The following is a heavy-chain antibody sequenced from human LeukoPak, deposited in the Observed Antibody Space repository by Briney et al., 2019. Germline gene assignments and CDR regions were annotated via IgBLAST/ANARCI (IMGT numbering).Heavy chain of an antibody. CDR1: GFTFSSYA. J-gene: IGHJ4*02. D-gene: IGHD3-10*01. CDR2: ISGSGGST. CDR3: AKDMYYYGSGSPPFDY. V-gene: IGHV3-23*01. Sequence: GGSLRLSCAASGFTFSSYAMSWVRQAPGKGLEWVSAISGSGGSTYYADSVKGRFTISRDNSKNTLYLQMNSLRAEDTAVYYCAKDMYYYGSGSPPFDYWGQGTLVTVSS.